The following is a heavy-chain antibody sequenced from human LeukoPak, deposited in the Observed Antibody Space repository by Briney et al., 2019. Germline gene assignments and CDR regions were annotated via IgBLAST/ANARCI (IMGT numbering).Heavy chain of an antibody. CDR3: ARVGPYYYMDV. CDR2: IYYSGST. V-gene: IGHV4-59*01. Sequence: TETLSLTCTVSGGSISSYYWSWIRQPPGKGLEWIGYIYYSGSTNYNPSLKSRVTISVDTSKNQFSLKLSSVTAADTAVYYCARVGPYYYMDVWGKGTTVTVSS. CDR1: GGSISSYY. J-gene: IGHJ6*03.